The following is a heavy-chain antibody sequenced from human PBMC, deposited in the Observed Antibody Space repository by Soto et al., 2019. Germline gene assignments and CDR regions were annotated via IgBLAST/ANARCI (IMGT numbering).Heavy chain of an antibody. CDR2: ISHDGSNT. J-gene: IGHJ4*02. Sequence: PGGFLRLSCAASGFTFRTYAMHWVRQAPGKGLEWVAVISHDGSNTDYGDSVKGRFTISRDNSKSTLSLQMNSLRPEDTGVYYCAKDAGSTEYFFASWGQGTLVTVSS. V-gene: IGHV3-30*18. CDR1: GFTFRTYA. CDR3: AKDAGSTEYFFAS.